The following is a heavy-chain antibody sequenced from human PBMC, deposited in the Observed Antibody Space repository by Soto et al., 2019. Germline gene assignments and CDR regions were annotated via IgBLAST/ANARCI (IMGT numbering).Heavy chain of an antibody. J-gene: IGHJ6*02. Sequence: QVQLVQSGAEVKKPGSSVKVSCKASGGTFSSYAISWVRQAPGQGLEWMGGIIPIFGTANYAQKFQGRVTIPADESTSTAYMELSSLRSEDTAVYYCASRGYSYGYDYYYGMDVWGQGTTVTVSS. D-gene: IGHD5-18*01. CDR1: GGTFSSYA. CDR2: IIPIFGTA. V-gene: IGHV1-69*12. CDR3: ASRGYSYGYDYYYGMDV.